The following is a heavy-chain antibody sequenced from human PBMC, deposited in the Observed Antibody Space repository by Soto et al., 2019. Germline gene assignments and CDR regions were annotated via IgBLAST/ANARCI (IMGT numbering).Heavy chain of an antibody. V-gene: IGHV6-1*01. CDR2: TYFRSKWYN. D-gene: IGHD5-12*01. Sequence: SQTLSLTCAISGDSVSSNTASWNWIRQSPSRGLEWLGRTYFRSKWYNDYAVSVKSRIIINPDTSNNQFSLQLDSVTPEDTAVYFCAKGDNLGPKTGYAFDPWGQGIMVTVSS. CDR3: AKGDNLGPKTGYAFDP. CDR1: GDSVSSNTAS. J-gene: IGHJ5*02.